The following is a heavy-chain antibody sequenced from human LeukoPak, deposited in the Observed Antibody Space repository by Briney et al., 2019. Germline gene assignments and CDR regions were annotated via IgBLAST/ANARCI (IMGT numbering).Heavy chain of an antibody. CDR3: AREIETGSYPVPYFDY. D-gene: IGHD1-26*01. Sequence: SETLSLTCTVSGYSLSSGYYWGWIRQPPGQGLECIGSIFHSGSTYYNPSLKSRVTISIDTSKNQFSLKLSSVTATDTAVYYCAREIETGSYPVPYFDYWGQGTLVTVSS. J-gene: IGHJ4*02. CDR2: IFHSGST. CDR1: GYSLSSGYY. V-gene: IGHV4-38-2*02.